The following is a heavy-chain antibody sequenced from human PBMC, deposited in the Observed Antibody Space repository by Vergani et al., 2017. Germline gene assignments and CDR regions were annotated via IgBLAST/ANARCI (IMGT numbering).Heavy chain of an antibody. D-gene: IGHD3-16*01. CDR1: GYTFTSYY. J-gene: IGHJ6*03. Sequence: QVQLVQSGAEVKKPGASVKVSCKASGYTFTSYYMHWVRQAPGQGLEWMGIINPSCGSTSYAQKFQGRVTMTRDTSTSTVYMELISLRSEDTAVYYCAREFYDYVWVDYYYYYMDVWGKGTTVTVSS. CDR2: INPSCGST. CDR3: AREFYDYVWVDYYYYYMDV. V-gene: IGHV1-46*01.